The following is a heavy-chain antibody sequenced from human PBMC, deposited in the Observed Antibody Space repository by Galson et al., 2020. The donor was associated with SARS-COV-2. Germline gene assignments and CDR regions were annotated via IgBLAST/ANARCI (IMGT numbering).Heavy chain of an antibody. V-gene: IGHV3-21*01. CDR1: GFSFSSYT. CDR2: ISSWDTYI. J-gene: IGHJ4*02. D-gene: IGHD3-22*01. Sequence: GESLKISFVASGFSFSSYTMNWVRQAPGKGLEWVSSISSWDTYIYYADSVKGRFTISRDNAKNSLFLQMNSLRAEDTAVYYCARKEASSGYYYFDYWGQGTPVTVSS. CDR3: ARKEASSGYYYFDY.